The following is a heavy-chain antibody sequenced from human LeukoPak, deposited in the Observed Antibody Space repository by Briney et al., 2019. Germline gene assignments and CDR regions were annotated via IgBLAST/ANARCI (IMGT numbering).Heavy chain of an antibody. CDR1: GCSFSGYY. V-gene: IGHV4-34*01. CDR3: ARATYYYGSGNYRSFLTNQYFDY. CDR2: INHSGST. J-gene: IGHJ4*02. Sequence: SETLSLTCAVYGCSFSGYYWSWIRQPPGKGLEWIGEINHSGSTNYNPSLKSRVTISVDTSKNQFSLKLSSVTAADTAVYYCARATYYYGSGNYRSFLTNQYFDYWGQGTLVTVSS. D-gene: IGHD3-10*01.